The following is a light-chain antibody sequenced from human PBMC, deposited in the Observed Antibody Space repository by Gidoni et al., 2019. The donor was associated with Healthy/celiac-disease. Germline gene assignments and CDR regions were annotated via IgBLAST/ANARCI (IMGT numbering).Light chain of an antibody. CDR1: VLAKKY. J-gene: IGLJ3*02. CDR3: YSAADNNRGV. V-gene: IGLV3-27*01. Sequence: SYELTQPSSVSVSPGQTARITCSGAVLAKKYARWFQQKPGQAPGLVIYKDSERPSGIPERFSGSSAGTTVTLTISGAQVEDEADYYCYSAADNNRGVFGGGTKLTVL. CDR2: KDS.